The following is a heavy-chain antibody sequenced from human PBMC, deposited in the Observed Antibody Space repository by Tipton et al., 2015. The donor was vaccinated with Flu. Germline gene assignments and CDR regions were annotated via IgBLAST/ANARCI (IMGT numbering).Heavy chain of an antibody. CDR1: GFTFSSYA. CDR2: ISGSGGST. Sequence: SLRLSCAASGFTFSSYAMSWVRQAPGKGLEWVSAISGSGGSTYYADSVKGRFTISRDNSKNTLYLQMNSLRAEDTAVYYCAKDPGYYYDSSGITDRGYWGQGTLVTVSS. D-gene: IGHD3-22*01. V-gene: IGHV3-23*01. J-gene: IGHJ4*02. CDR3: AKDPGYYYDSSGITDRGY.